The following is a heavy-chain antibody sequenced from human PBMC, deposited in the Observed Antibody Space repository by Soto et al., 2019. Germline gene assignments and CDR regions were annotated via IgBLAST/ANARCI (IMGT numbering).Heavy chain of an antibody. CDR1: GGTFSSYT. CDR2: IIPILGIA. Sequence: GASVKVSCKASGGTFSSYTISWVRQAPGQGLEWMGRIIPILGIANYAQKFQGRVTITADKSTSTAYMELSSLRSEDTAVYYCARTPTVAGSSFDYWGQGTLVTVSS. D-gene: IGHD6-19*01. V-gene: IGHV1-69*02. CDR3: ARTPTVAGSSFDY. J-gene: IGHJ4*02.